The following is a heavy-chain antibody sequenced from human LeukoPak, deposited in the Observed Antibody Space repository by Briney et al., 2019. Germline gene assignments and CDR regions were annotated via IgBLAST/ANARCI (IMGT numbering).Heavy chain of an antibody. CDR2: IYHSGIT. D-gene: IGHD3-3*01. CDR3: ASATYYDFWSGKYYFDY. CDR1: NYSISSGYF. Sequence: SETLSLTCAVSNYSISSGYFWGWIRQPPGKGPEYIGSIYHSGITYYNPSLKSRVTLSVDTSKNQFSLKLTSVTAADTAVYYCASATYYDFWSGKYYFDYWGQGILVTVSS. V-gene: IGHV4-38-2*01. J-gene: IGHJ4*02.